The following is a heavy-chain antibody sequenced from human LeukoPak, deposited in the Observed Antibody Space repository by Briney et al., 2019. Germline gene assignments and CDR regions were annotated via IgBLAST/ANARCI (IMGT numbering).Heavy chain of an antibody. CDR2: ISSSSSYI. D-gene: IGHD3-10*01. V-gene: IGHV3-21*01. J-gene: IGHJ4*02. CDR1: GFTFSSYS. Sequence: GGSLRLSCTASGFTFSSYSMNWVRQAPGKGLEWVSSISSSSSYIYYADSVKGRFTISRDNAKNSLYLQMNSLRAEDTAVYYCASGKATMASFDYWGQGTLVTVSS. CDR3: ASGKATMASFDY.